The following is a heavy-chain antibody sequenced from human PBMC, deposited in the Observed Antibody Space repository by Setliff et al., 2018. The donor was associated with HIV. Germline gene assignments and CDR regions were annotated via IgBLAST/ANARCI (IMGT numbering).Heavy chain of an antibody. CDR2: IKHNSDGGTT. J-gene: IGHJ4*02. CDR1: GFTFSNYY. Sequence: GGSLRLSCAASGFTFSNYYMNWVRQAPGKGLEWVGLIKHNSDGGTTDFAAPVKGRFTISRDDSKNTVYLQMNSLKIDDTGLYYCATGPLDYWGQGTLVTV. V-gene: IGHV3-15*01. CDR3: ATGPLDY.